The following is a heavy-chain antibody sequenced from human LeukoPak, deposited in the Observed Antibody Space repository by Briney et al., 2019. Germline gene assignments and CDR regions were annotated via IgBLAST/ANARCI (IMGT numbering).Heavy chain of an antibody. J-gene: IGHJ6*03. CDR1: GGTFSSYA. CDR2: IIPIFGTA. V-gene: IGHV1-69*05. Sequence: ASVKVSCKASGGTFSSYAISWVRQAPGQGLEWMGGIIPIFGTANYAQKFQGRVTITTDESTSTAYMELSSLRSEDTAVYYCARSGYDYVEYYYYMDVWGKGTTVTVSS. CDR3: ARSGYDYVEYYYYMDV. D-gene: IGHD5-12*01.